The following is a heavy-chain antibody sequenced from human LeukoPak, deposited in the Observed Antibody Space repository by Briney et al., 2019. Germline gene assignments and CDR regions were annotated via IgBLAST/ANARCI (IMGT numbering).Heavy chain of an antibody. D-gene: IGHD6-19*01. CDR3: ARDPGSSGWYYFDY. J-gene: IGHJ4*02. CDR1: GGTFSSYA. CDR2: IIPILGIA. V-gene: IGHV1-69*04. Sequence: SVKVSCKASGGTFSSYAISWVRQAPGQGLEWMGRIIPILGIANYAQKFQGRVTITVDKSTSTAYMELSSLRSEDTAVHYCARDPGSSGWYYFDYWGQGALVTVSS.